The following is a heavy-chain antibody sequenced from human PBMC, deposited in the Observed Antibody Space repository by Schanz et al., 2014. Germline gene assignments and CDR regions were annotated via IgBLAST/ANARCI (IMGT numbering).Heavy chain of an antibody. V-gene: IGHV3-33*06. CDR1: GFTFNSYG. J-gene: IGHJ4*02. Sequence: QVQLVESGGGVVQPGRSLRLSCAASGFTFNSYGMHWVRQAPGKGLEWVAFIWYDGSNKYYADSVKGRFTISRDNSKNTLYVQMNSLRAEDTAFYYCAKSMYSTSWAFDFWGQGAQVTVSS. CDR2: IWYDGSNK. D-gene: IGHD2-2*01. CDR3: AKSMYSTSWAFDF.